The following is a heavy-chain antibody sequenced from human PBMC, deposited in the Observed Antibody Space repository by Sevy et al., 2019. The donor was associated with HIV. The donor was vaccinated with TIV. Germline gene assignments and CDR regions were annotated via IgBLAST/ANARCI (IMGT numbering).Heavy chain of an antibody. Sequence: SETLSLTCTVSGDSISSYYWSWIRQPAGKGLEWIGRIYTSGSTNYNPSLKSRVTMSVDTSKNQFSLKLSSVTAADTAVYYCARDRPYSSSWMIRGDASGFDPWGQGTLVTVSS. D-gene: IGHD6-13*01. CDR2: IYTSGST. CDR3: ARDRPYSSSWMIRGDASGFDP. J-gene: IGHJ5*02. V-gene: IGHV4-4*07. CDR1: GDSISSYY.